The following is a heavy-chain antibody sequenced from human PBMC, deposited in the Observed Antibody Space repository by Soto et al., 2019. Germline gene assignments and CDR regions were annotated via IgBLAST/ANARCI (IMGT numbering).Heavy chain of an antibody. J-gene: IGHJ5*02. Sequence: SETLSLTCAVSGDSISSPLYSWSWIQQPPGKGLEWIGHIYNSGTTYYNPSLKNRVTISLDWSKNHFSLRLNSGTAADTAVYFCARFAGGFNWFDPWGQGILVTVSS. D-gene: IGHD2-8*02. V-gene: IGHV4-30-2*01. CDR2: IYNSGTT. CDR3: ARFAGGFNWFDP. CDR1: GDSISSPLYS.